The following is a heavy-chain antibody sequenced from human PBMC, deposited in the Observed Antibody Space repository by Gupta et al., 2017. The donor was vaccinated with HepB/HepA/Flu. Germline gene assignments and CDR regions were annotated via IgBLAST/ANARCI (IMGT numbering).Heavy chain of an antibody. J-gene: IGHJ4*02. CDR2: IYPGDSDT. CDR1: GYSFTSYW. V-gene: IGHV5-51*01. D-gene: IGHD3-9*01. Sequence: EVQLVQSGAEVKKPGESRKISCKGSGYSFTSYWIGWVRQLPGKGLEWMGIIYPGDSDTRYSPSFQGQVTISADKSISTAYLQWSSLKASDTAMYYCARQLGYYDILTGYYNYYFDYWGQGTLVTVSS. CDR3: ARQLGYYDILTGYYNYYFDY.